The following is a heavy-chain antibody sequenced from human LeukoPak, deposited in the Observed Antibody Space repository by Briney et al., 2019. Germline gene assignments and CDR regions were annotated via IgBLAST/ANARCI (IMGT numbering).Heavy chain of an antibody. D-gene: IGHD3-3*01. Sequence: SETLSLTCTVSGGSISSYHWSWIRQPPGKGLEWIGYIYTSGSTNYNPSLKSRVTISVDTSKNQSSLKLSSVTAADTAVYYCARDRHDFWSGYYYYYMDVWGKGTTVTVSS. J-gene: IGHJ6*03. CDR1: GGSISSYH. CDR2: IYTSGST. V-gene: IGHV4-4*08. CDR3: ARDRHDFWSGYYYYYMDV.